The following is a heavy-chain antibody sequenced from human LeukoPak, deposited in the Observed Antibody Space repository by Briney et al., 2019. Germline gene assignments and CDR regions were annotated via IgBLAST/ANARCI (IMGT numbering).Heavy chain of an antibody. V-gene: IGHV3-23*01. J-gene: IGHJ4*02. D-gene: IGHD6-25*01. CDR3: ANGGGYSSVGY. Sequence: GGSLRLSCAASGFTFSNYAMSWVRQAPGKGLEWVSTVSGTGSSTYYADSVKGRFTISRDNSKDTLYLQMNSLRAEDTAVYYCANGGGYSSVGYWGQGTLVTVPS. CDR1: GFTFSNYA. CDR2: VSGTGSST.